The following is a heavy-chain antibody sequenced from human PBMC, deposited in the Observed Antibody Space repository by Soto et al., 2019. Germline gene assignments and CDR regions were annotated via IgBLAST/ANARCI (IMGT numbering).Heavy chain of an antibody. D-gene: IGHD4-4*01. Sequence: GGSLRLSCAASGFTVSSNYMSWVRQAPGKGLEWVSVIYSGGSTYYADSVKGRFTISRDNSKNTLYLQMNSLRAEDTAVYYCARDRSFPKHMTTVTEIFHRGIDAFDIWGQGTMVTVSS. V-gene: IGHV3-66*01. J-gene: IGHJ3*02. CDR3: ARDRSFPKHMTTVTEIFHRGIDAFDI. CDR1: GFTVSSNY. CDR2: IYSGGST.